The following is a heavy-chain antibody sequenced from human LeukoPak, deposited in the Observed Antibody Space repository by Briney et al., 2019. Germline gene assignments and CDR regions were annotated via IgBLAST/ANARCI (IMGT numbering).Heavy chain of an antibody. V-gene: IGHV1-69*06. CDR3: ARVSNYYYYYYMDV. J-gene: IGHJ6*03. CDR2: IIPIFGTA. CDR1: GYTFTSYG. Sequence: SVKVSCKASGYTFTSYGISWVRQAPGQGLEWMGGIIPIFGTANYAQKFQGRVTITADKSTSTAYMELSSLRSDDTAVYYCARVSNYYYYYYMDVWGKGTTVTISS.